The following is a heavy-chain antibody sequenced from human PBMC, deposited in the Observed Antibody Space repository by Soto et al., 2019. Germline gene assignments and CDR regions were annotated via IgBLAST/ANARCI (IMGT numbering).Heavy chain of an antibody. V-gene: IGHV1-69*13. CDR1: GGTFSSYA. CDR2: IIPIFGTA. CDR3: ASHTIFGVDHYYGMDV. Sequence: SVKVSCKASGGTFSSYAISWVRQAPGQGLEWMGGIIPIFGTANYAQKFQGRVTITADESTSTAYMELSSLRSEDTAVYYCASHTIFGVDHYYGMDVWGQGTTVTVSS. J-gene: IGHJ6*02. D-gene: IGHD3-3*01.